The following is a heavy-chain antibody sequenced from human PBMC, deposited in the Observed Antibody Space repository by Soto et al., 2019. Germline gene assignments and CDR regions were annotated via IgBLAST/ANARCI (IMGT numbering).Heavy chain of an antibody. J-gene: IGHJ3*02. Sequence: GGSLRLSCAASGFTFSSYSMNWVRQAPGKGLEWVSSISSSSSYIYYADSVKGRFTISRDNAKNSLYLQMNSLRAEDTAVYYCARGSVVVFAFDIWGQGTMVTVSS. CDR1: GFTFSSYS. CDR3: ARGSVVVFAFDI. CDR2: ISSSSSYI. D-gene: IGHD2-2*01. V-gene: IGHV3-21*01.